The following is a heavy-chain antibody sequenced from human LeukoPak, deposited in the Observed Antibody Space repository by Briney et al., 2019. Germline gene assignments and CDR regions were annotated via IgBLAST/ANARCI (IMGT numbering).Heavy chain of an antibody. CDR3: ARNFGDFWSGNDYNWFDP. V-gene: IGHV1-2*02. D-gene: IGHD3-3*01. Sequence: ASVKVSCKASGYTFTDYYIHWVRQAPGQGLVWMGWINPNSGGTNYAQKFQGRVTMTRDTSISTAYMELSRLTSDDTAVYYCARNFGDFWSGNDYNWFDPWGQGTLVTVSS. J-gene: IGHJ5*02. CDR1: GYTFTDYY. CDR2: INPNSGGT.